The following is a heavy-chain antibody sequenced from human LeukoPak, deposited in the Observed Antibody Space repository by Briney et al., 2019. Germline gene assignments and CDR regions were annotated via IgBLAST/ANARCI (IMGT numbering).Heavy chain of an antibody. D-gene: IGHD6-13*01. CDR3: AREAPNIAAAATYNWFDP. CDR2: ISYDGRNK. V-gene: IGHV3-30*03. CDR1: GFTFSSYG. J-gene: IGHJ5*02. Sequence: PGGSLRLSCAASGFTFSSYGMHWVRQAPGKGLEWVAVISYDGRNKYNADSVKGRFTISRDNSKNTLYLQMNSLRAEDAAVYYCAREAPNIAAAATYNWFDPWGQGTLVTVST.